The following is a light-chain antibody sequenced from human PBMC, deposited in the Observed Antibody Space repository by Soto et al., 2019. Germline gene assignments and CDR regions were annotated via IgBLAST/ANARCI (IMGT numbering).Light chain of an antibody. Sequence: DIQLTQSPSFLSASVGDRVTITCRASQGISSYLAWYQQKPGKAPKLLIYAASTLQSGVPSRFSGSGSGTEFTLTISILQPEDFATYYCQQPRTFGQGTKLEIK. CDR2: AAS. J-gene: IGKJ2*01. CDR1: QGISSY. CDR3: QQPRT. V-gene: IGKV1-9*01.